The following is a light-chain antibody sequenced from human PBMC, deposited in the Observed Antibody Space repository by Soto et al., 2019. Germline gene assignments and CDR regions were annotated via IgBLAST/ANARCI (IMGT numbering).Light chain of an antibody. Sequence: EIVLTQSPGPLSLSPGEGATLSCRSSQSVSTSYLAWYQQRPGQAPRLIIYGASNRATGVPDRFSGSGSGTDCTLTISRLEPEDFAVYFCQQSVSSPFTFGPGTKVDIK. CDR3: QQSVSSPFT. CDR2: GAS. CDR1: QSVSTSY. J-gene: IGKJ3*01. V-gene: IGKV3-20*01.